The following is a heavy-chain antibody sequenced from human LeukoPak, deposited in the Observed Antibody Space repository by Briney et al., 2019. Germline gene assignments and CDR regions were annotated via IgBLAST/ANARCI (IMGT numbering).Heavy chain of an antibody. J-gene: IGHJ4*02. CDR1: GFTFDDYA. V-gene: IGHV3-9*01. D-gene: IGHD3-3*01. CDR3: ATDRGWRTSGYYLYYFEY. CDR2: ISWNSGSI. Sequence: GGSLRLSCAASGFTFDDYAMHWVRQAPGKGLEWVSGISWNSGSIGYADSVKGRFTISRDNAKNSLYLQMSSLRAEDTAVYYCATDRGWRTSGYYLYYFEYWGQGALVTYSS.